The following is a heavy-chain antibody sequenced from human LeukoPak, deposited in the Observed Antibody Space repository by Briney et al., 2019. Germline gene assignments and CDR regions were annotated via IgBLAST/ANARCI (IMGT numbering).Heavy chain of an antibody. Sequence: ASVKVSCKASGYTFTGYYIHWVRQAPGQGLEWMGWIHPNSGGTNYAQKFQGRVTVTRDTSITTAYMELSRLISDDTAVYYCARQISSAYYHWGQGTLVTVSS. CDR3: ARQISSAYYH. V-gene: IGHV1-2*02. J-gene: IGHJ5*02. CDR1: GYTFTGYY. D-gene: IGHD3-22*01. CDR2: IHPNSGGT.